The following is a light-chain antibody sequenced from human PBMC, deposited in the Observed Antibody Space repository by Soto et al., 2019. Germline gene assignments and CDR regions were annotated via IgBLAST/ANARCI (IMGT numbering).Light chain of an antibody. J-gene: IGKJ1*01. Sequence: EIVLTQSPATLSLSPGERAPLSCRASQSVSSSYLAWYQQKPGQAPRLLIYGASSRATGIPDRFSGSGSGTDFTLTISRLEPEDFAVYYCQQYGSSPTTFGQGTKVDI. CDR3: QQYGSSPTT. CDR2: GAS. CDR1: QSVSSSY. V-gene: IGKV3-20*01.